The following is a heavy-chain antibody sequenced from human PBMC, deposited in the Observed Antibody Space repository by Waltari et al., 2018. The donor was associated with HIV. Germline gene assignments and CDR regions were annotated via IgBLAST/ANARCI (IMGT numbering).Heavy chain of an antibody. CDR2: INHSGST. CDR3: AIHSSSYWFDP. J-gene: IGHJ5*02. V-gene: IGHV4-34*01. Sequence: QVQLQQWGAGLLKPSETLSLTCAVYGGSFSGYYWSWIRQPPGKGLEWTGEINHSGSTNYNPPLKSRVTISVDTSKNQFSLKLSSVTAADTAVYYCAIHSSSYWFDPWGQGTLVTVSS. D-gene: IGHD6-13*01. CDR1: GGSFSGYY.